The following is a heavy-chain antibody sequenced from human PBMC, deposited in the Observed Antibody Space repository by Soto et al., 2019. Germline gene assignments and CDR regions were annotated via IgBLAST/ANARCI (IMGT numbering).Heavy chain of an antibody. CDR3: ARSRITMIVVVIPFDY. J-gene: IGHJ4*02. CDR1: GGSISSSSYY. Sequence: SETLSLTCTVSGGSISSSSYYWGWIRQPPGKGLEWIGSIYYSGSTYYNPSLKSRVTISVDTSKNQFSLKLSSVTAADTAVYYCARSRITMIVVVIPFDYWGQGTLVTVSS. V-gene: IGHV4-39*01. D-gene: IGHD3-22*01. CDR2: IYYSGST.